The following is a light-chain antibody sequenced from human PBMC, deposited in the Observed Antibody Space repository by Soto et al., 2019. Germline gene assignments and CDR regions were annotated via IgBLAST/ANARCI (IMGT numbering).Light chain of an antibody. Sequence: EIVLTQSPATLSLSPGERATLSCRASQSVKTFLVCSQQRPGQAPRLLIHDASHRAAGIPARFSGSGFGTDFTLTISSLEHEDAAVYYCQQRSNWPPITFGQGTRLEIK. CDR1: QSVKTF. V-gene: IGKV3-11*01. CDR3: QQRSNWPPIT. J-gene: IGKJ5*01. CDR2: DAS.